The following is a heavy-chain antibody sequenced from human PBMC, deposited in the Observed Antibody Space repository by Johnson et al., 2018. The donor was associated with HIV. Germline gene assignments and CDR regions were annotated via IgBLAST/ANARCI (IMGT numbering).Heavy chain of an antibody. Sequence: VQLVESGGGVVQPGRSLRLSCAASGFTVSSNYMSWVRQAPGKRLEWVSVIYSGGTTYYADSVKGRLTISRDRSKNTLYLQMNSLRAEDTAVYYCARTCRGSRWYRVSGTDGFDSWGQGTMVTVSS. V-gene: IGHV3-66*02. J-gene: IGHJ3*02. CDR2: IYSGGTT. CDR3: ARTCRGSRWYRVSGTDGFDS. CDR1: GFTVSSNY. D-gene: IGHD6-13*01.